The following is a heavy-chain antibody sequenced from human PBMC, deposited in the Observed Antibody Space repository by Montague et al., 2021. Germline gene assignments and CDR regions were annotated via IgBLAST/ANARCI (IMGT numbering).Heavy chain of an antibody. D-gene: IGHD3-3*01. CDR1: GGSISSSTHY. Sequence: SETLSLTCPVSGGSISSSTHYWGWIRQTPGKGLDWIGSIFRNGGSFYNPSLKSPVSISVDTSGNQFSLRLTSVTAADTAVYFCARHREGGCYTRSIEYWGQGILVTVSS. J-gene: IGHJ4*02. CDR2: IFRNGGS. V-gene: IGHV4-39*01. CDR3: ARHREGGCYTRSIEY.